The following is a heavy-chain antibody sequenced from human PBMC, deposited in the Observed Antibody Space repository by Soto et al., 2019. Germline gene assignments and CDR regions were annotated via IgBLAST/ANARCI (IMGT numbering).Heavy chain of an antibody. D-gene: IGHD6-13*01. CDR3: ARSSYSSSWYYYYGMDV. CDR2: IYYSGST. V-gene: IGHV4-31*03. CDR1: GGSVSSGGYY. J-gene: IGHJ6*02. Sequence: SETLSLTCTVSGGSVSSGGYYWSWIRQHPGKGLEWIGYIYYSGSTYYNPSLKSRVTISVDTSKNQFSLKLSSVTAADTAVYYCARSSYSSSWYYYYGMDVWGQGTTVTVSS.